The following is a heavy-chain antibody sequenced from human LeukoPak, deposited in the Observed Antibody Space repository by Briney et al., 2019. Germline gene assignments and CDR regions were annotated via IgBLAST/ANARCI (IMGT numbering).Heavy chain of an antibody. CDR3: ARGKHIVVVTAPNWFDP. D-gene: IGHD2-21*02. V-gene: IGHV1-46*01. CDR2: INPSGGST. Sequence: ASVKVSCKASGYSFTSFYMYWVRQAPGQGLEWMGIINPSGGSTSYAQKFQGRVTMTRDTSTSTVYMELSSLRSEDTAVYYCARGKHIVVVTAPNWFDPWGQGTLVTVSS. J-gene: IGHJ5*02. CDR1: GYSFTSFY.